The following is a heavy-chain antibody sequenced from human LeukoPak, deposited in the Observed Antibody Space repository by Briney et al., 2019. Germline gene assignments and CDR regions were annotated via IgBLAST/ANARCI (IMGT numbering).Heavy chain of an antibody. CDR3: ARGRSLIAAAVTGYLDY. D-gene: IGHD6-13*01. CDR1: GFTFSNYA. Sequence: GSLSLSCAASGFTFSNYAMHWVRQAPGKGLEWVALISYDGSDKYYVDSVKGRFTISRDKSKNTLYLQMNSLRAEDTAVYYCARGRSLIAAAVTGYLDYWGQGTLVTVSS. V-gene: IGHV3-30*04. J-gene: IGHJ4*02. CDR2: ISYDGSDK.